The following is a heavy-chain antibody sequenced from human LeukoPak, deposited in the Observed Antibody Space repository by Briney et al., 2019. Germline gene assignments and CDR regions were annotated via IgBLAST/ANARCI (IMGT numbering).Heavy chain of an antibody. CDR1: GYTFTSYG. Sequence: ASVKVSCKASGYTFTSYGISWVRQAPGQGLEWMGWISAYNGNTNYAQKLQGRVTMTTDTSTSTAYMELRSLRSDDTAVYYCARGRGGTATMVRGVLDPWGQGTLVTVSS. CDR3: ARGRGGTATMVRGVLDP. V-gene: IGHV1-18*01. CDR2: ISAYNGNT. D-gene: IGHD3-10*01. J-gene: IGHJ5*02.